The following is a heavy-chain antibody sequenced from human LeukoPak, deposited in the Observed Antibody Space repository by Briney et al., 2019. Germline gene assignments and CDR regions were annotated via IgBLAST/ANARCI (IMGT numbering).Heavy chain of an antibody. CDR3: AKDRGGKRDC. J-gene: IGHJ4*02. D-gene: IGHD4-23*01. CDR1: GLTLSSYA. CDR2: IRCSGGRT. V-gene: IGHV3-23*01. Sequence: GGCLRLSRAVPGLTLSSYAMSWVSQAPGKGREWVAAIRCSGGRTYYADSVKGRFTISRDNSKNTLYLQMNSLRAEDTAVYYCAKDRGGKRDCWGQGTLVTVSS.